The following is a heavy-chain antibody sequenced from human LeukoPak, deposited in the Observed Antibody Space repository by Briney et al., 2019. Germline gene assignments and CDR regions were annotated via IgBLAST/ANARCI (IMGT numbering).Heavy chain of an antibody. CDR3: ARGYTAMATPFDY. Sequence: SETLSLTCAVYGGSFSGYYGSWIRQPPGKGLEWIGEINHSGSTNYNPSLKSRVTISVDTSKNQFSLKLSSVTAADTAVYYCARGYTAMATPFDYWGQGTLVTVSS. V-gene: IGHV4-34*01. J-gene: IGHJ4*02. CDR1: GGSFSGYY. D-gene: IGHD5-18*01. CDR2: INHSGST.